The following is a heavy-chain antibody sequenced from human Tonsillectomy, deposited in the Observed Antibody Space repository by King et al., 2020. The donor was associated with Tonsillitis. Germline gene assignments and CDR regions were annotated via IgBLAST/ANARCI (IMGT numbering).Heavy chain of an antibody. Sequence: QLVQSGAEVKKPGASVRVSCKASGYTFTSNGISWVRQASGHGLEWMGWISSYNGNTNYAQKFQGRVTMTKDTSTTTAYMELRSLRFDDTAGYYCARVSGDYEILTGFDYWGQGSLVTVSS. CDR3: ARVSGDYEILTGFDY. D-gene: IGHD3-9*01. V-gene: IGHV1-18*04. CDR2: ISSYNGNT. CDR1: GYTFTSNG. J-gene: IGHJ4*02.